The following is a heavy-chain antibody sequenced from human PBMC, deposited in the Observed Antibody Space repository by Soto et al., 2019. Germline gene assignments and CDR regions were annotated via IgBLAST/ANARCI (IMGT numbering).Heavy chain of an antibody. Sequence: AGGSLRLSCAASGFTFSSYEMNWVRQAPGKGLEWVSYISSSGSTIYYADSVKGRFTISRDNAKNSLYLQMNSLRAEDTAVYYCATLTIFGGMDVWGQGTTVTVSS. V-gene: IGHV3-48*03. D-gene: IGHD3-3*01. CDR2: ISSSGSTI. CDR3: ATLTIFGGMDV. J-gene: IGHJ6*02. CDR1: GFTFSSYE.